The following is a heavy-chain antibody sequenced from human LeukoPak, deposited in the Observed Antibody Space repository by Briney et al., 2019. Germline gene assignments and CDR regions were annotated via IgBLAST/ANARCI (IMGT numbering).Heavy chain of an antibody. V-gene: IGHV3-23*01. J-gene: IGHJ4*02. CDR3: AKDFWSGYYRMYYFDY. CDR1: GFTFSSYA. Sequence: PGGSLRLSCAASGFTFSSYAMSWVRQAPGKGLEWVSGISGSGGSTYYADSVKGRFTISRDNSKNTLYLQMSSLRAEDTAVYYCAKDFWSGYYRMYYFDYWGQGTLVTVSS. CDR2: ISGSGGST. D-gene: IGHD3-3*01.